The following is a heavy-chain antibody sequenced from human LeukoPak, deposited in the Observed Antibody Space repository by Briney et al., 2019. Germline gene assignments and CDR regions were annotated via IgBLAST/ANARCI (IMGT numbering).Heavy chain of an antibody. V-gene: IGHV1-2*02. CDR1: GFTFTGYY. CDR3: ARDRYDFWSGYYTVYYYYYMDV. J-gene: IGHJ6*03. D-gene: IGHD3-3*01. CDR2: INPNSGGT. Sequence: ASVKVSCKASGFTFTGYYMHWVRQAPGQGLEWMGWINPNSGGTNYAQKFQGRVTMTRDTSISTAYMELSRLRSDDTAVYYCARDRYDFWSGYYTVYYYYYMDVWGKGTTVTVSS.